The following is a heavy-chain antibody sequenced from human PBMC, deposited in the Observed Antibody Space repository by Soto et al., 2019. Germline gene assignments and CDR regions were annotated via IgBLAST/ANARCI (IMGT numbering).Heavy chain of an antibody. CDR1: GGSFSGYY. CDR2: INHSGST. D-gene: IGHD2-15*01. Sequence: SETLSLTCAVYGGSFSGYYWSWIRQPPGKGLEWIGEINHSGSTNYNPSLKSRVTISVDTSKNQFSLKLSSVTAADTAVYYCARGDRDIVVVVVATSYYFDYWGQGTLVTVSS. V-gene: IGHV4-34*01. J-gene: IGHJ4*02. CDR3: ARGDRDIVVVVVATSYYFDY.